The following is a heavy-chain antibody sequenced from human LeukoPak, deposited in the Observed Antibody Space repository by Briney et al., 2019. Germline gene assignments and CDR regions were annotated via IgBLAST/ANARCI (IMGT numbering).Heavy chain of an antibody. CDR2: IYYSVST. J-gene: IGHJ4*02. CDR1: GGSISSSSYY. CDR3: ARLPGYDFWSGYYGDFDY. D-gene: IGHD3-3*01. V-gene: IGHV4-39*01. Sequence: PSETLSLTCTVSGGSISSSSYYWGWIRQPPGKGLEWIGSIYYSVSTYYNPSLQSRFTISVDTSKTQFFLKLSSVTAADTAVYYCARLPGYDFWSGYYGDFDYWGQGTLVTVSS.